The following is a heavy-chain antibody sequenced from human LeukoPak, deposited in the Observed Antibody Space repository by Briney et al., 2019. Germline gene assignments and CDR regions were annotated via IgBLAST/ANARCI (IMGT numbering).Heavy chain of an antibody. CDR2: ISSSSRII. D-gene: IGHD4-23*01. Sequence: TGVSLRLSCAASGFTFSDYYMSWIRQAPGEGLEWISYISSSSRIIYYADSVKGRFTISRDNAQSSMYLQMNSLRAEDTAVYYCARANYGGNPRYFQHWGQGTLVTVSS. V-gene: IGHV3-11*01. CDR1: GFTFSDYY. J-gene: IGHJ1*01. CDR3: ARANYGGNPRYFQH.